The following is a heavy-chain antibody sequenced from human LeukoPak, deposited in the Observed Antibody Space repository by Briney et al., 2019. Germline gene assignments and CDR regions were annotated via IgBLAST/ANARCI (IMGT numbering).Heavy chain of an antibody. CDR2: INHSGST. D-gene: IGHD2-15*01. CDR3: ARVVGATSIDY. V-gene: IGHV4-34*01. Sequence: SETLSLTCAVYGGSFSGYYWSWIRQPPGKGLEWIGEINHSGSTNYNPSLKSRVTISVDTSKNQFSLKLSSVTAADTAVYYCARVVGATSIDYWGQGTLVTVSS. CDR1: GGSFSGYY. J-gene: IGHJ4*02.